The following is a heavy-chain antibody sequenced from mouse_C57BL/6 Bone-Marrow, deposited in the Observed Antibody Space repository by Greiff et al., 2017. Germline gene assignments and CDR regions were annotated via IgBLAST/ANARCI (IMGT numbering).Heavy chain of an antibody. V-gene: IGHV2-2*01. J-gene: IGHJ3*01. CDR2: IWSGGST. CDR1: GFSLTSYG. Sequence: QVQLQQSGPGLVQPSQSLSITCTVSGFSLTSYGVHWVRQSPGKGLEWLGVIWSGGSTDYNAAFISRLGISKDNSKSQVFFKMNSLQADDTAIYYCARKGYYGTSWGFAYWGQGTLVTVSA. D-gene: IGHD1-1*01. CDR3: ARKGYYGTSWGFAY.